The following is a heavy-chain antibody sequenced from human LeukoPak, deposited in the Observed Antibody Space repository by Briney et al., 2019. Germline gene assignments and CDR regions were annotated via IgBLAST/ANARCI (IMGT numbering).Heavy chain of an antibody. CDR1: GFTFSTYW. CDR3: ARGASYVTSQWFDP. Sequence: PGGSLRLSCVASGFTFSTYWMSWVRQAPGKGLEWVANIKQDGSEKYYVDSVKGRFTISRDNAKNSLYLQMNSLRAEDTAVYYCARGASYVTSQWFDPWGQGTQVTVSS. J-gene: IGHJ5*02. CDR2: IKQDGSEK. D-gene: IGHD2-21*02. V-gene: IGHV3-7*01.